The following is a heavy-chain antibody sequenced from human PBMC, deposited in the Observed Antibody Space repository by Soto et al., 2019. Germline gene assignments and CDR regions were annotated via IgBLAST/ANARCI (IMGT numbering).Heavy chain of an antibody. CDR1: GFTFSSYA. V-gene: IGHV3-23*01. J-gene: IGHJ5*02. CDR3: AKGSLSSGSYLMGWFDP. CDR2: ISGSGGST. Sequence: EVQLLESGGGLVQPGGSLRLSCAASGFTFSSYAMSWVRQAPGKGLEWVSAISGSGGSTYYADSVKGRFTISRDNSKNTLYLQMNRLRAEDTAVYYCAKGSLSSGSYLMGWFDPWGQGTLVTVSS. D-gene: IGHD1-26*01.